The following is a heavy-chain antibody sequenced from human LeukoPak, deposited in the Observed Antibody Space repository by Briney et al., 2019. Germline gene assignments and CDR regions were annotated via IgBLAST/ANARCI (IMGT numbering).Heavy chain of an antibody. J-gene: IGHJ4*02. Sequence: GGSLRLSCAASGFTFSNYGMSWVRQAPGKGLVWVSRINSDGSTTTYADSVKGRFTISRDNAKNTLYLQMNSLRAEDTAVYYCARGGVDYWGQGTLVTVSS. CDR1: GFTFSNYG. V-gene: IGHV3-74*01. CDR2: INSDGSTT. CDR3: ARGGVDY.